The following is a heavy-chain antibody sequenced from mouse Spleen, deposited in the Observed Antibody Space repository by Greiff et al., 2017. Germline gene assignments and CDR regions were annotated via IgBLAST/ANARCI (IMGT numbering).Heavy chain of an antibody. D-gene: IGHD2-3*01. CDR2: INPYNGDT. CDR3: ARGADGYYVGFAY. Sequence: EVQLQQSGPELVKPGASVKISCKASGYSFTGYFMNWVMQSHGKSLEWIGRINPYNGDTFYNQKFKGKATLTVDKSSSTAHMELRSLASEDSAVYYCARGADGYYVGFAYWGQGTLVTVSA. J-gene: IGHJ3*01. CDR1: GYSFTGYF. V-gene: IGHV1-20*02.